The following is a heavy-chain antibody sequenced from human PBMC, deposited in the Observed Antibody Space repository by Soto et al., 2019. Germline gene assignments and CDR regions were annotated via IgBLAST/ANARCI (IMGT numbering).Heavy chain of an antibody. D-gene: IGHD6-19*01. V-gene: IGHV3-23*01. CDR1: GFTFSSYA. CDR2: ISGSGGST. CDR3: ANFYSSGWYKSDAFDI. J-gene: IGHJ3*02. Sequence: EVQLLESGGGLVQPGGSLRLSCAASGFTFSSYAMSWVRQAPGKGLEWVSAISGSGGSTYYADSVKGRFTISRDNSKNTRYLQMNSRRAEDTAVYYCANFYSSGWYKSDAFDIWGQGTMVTVSS.